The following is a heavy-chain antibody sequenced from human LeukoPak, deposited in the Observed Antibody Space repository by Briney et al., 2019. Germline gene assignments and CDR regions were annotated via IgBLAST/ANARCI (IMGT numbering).Heavy chain of an antibody. J-gene: IGHJ3*02. CDR1: GFTFSSYE. D-gene: IGHD3-22*01. CDR2: ISSSGSTI. Sequence: PGGSLRLSCAASGFTFSSYEMNWVRQAPGKGLEWVSYISSSGSTIYYADSVKGRFTISRDNAKNSLYLQMNSLRAEDTAVYYCAKAYSSGYRAGAFDIWGQGTMVTVSS. V-gene: IGHV3-48*03. CDR3: AKAYSSGYRAGAFDI.